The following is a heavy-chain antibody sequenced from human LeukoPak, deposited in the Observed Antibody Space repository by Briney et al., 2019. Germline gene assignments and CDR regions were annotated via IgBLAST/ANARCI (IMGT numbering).Heavy chain of an antibody. D-gene: IGHD3-22*01. CDR3: ARDGYYYDSSGYYGKFDY. CDR1: GGSISSYY. Sequence: SETLSLTCTVSGGSISSYYWSWIRQPAGKGLEWIGRIYTSGSTNYNPSLKSRVTMSVDTSKNQFSLKLSSVTAADTAVYYCARDGYYYDSSGYYGKFDYWGQGTLVTVSS. V-gene: IGHV4-4*07. CDR2: IYTSGST. J-gene: IGHJ4*02.